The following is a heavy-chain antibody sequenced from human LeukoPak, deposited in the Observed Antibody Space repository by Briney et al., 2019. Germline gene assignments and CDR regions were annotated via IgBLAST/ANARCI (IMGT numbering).Heavy chain of an antibody. CDR1: GFTFDDYD. D-gene: IGHD3-10*01. CDR2: ISPSGGIT. V-gene: IGHV3-23*01. Sequence: GGSLRLSCAASGFTFDDYDMNWVRQAPGKGLGWVSGISPSGGITYYTDSVKGRFTISRDNSKNTVSLQMNSLRGEDTAVYYCTTDSHGSGSPPRFDYWGQGTLVTVSS. J-gene: IGHJ4*02. CDR3: TTDSHGSGSPPRFDY.